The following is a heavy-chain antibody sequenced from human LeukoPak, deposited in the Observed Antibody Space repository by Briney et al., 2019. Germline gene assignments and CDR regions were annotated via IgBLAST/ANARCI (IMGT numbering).Heavy chain of an antibody. CDR3: AKVGSSGYYSAYFDY. J-gene: IGHJ4*02. CDR2: ISDSGGRT. Sequence: AGGSLRLSCAASGFTFSSYAMTWVRQAPGKGLEWVSSISDSGGRTYHADSVKGRFTISRDNSKNTLFLQMNSLRAEDTAVYYCAKVGSSGYYSAYFDYWGQGTLVTVSS. D-gene: IGHD3-22*01. V-gene: IGHV3-23*01. CDR1: GFTFSSYA.